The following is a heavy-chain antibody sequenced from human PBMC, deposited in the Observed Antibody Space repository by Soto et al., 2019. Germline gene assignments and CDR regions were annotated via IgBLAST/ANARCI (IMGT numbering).Heavy chain of an antibody. V-gene: IGHV3-48*03. Sequence: GGSLRLSCAASGFTFSSYEMNWVRQAPGKGLEWVSYISSSGSTIYYAASVKGRFTISRDTAKNSLYLQMNSLRAEDTAVYYCARGVGIAARPRSSAFDIWGQGTMVTVSS. J-gene: IGHJ3*02. CDR2: ISSSGSTI. CDR3: ARGVGIAARPRSSAFDI. CDR1: GFTFSSYE. D-gene: IGHD6-6*01.